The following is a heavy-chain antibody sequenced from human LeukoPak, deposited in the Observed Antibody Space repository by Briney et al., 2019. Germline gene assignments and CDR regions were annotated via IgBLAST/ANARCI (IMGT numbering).Heavy chain of an antibody. CDR3: ARDRYYYDSSARYFDY. V-gene: IGHV4-38-2*02. Sequence: SETLSLTCSVSGYSISSGYYWGCIRQPPGKGLEWIGSIYHSESTYCNPSLKSRVSISVDTSKNQFSLELSSVTAADTAVYYCARDRYYYDSSARYFDYWGQGTLVTVSS. CDR1: GYSISSGYY. J-gene: IGHJ4*02. D-gene: IGHD3-22*01. CDR2: IYHSEST.